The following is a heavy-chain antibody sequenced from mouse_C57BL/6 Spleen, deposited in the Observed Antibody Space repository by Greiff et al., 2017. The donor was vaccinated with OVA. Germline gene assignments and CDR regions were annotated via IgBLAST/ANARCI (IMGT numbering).Heavy chain of an antibody. CDR1: GFNIKDYY. J-gene: IGHJ2*01. V-gene: IGHV14-2*01. CDR2: IDPEDGET. Sequence: EVQLQQSGAELVKPGASVKLSCTASGFNIKDYYMHWVKQRTEQGLEWIGRIDPEDGETKYAPKFQCKATITADTSSNTAYLQLSSLTSEDTAVYYCARDDYDGDYWGQGTTLTVSS. D-gene: IGHD2-4*01. CDR3: ARDDYDGDY.